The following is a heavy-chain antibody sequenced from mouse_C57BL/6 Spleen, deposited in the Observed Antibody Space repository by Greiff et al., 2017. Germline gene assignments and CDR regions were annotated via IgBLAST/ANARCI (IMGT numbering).Heavy chain of an antibody. J-gene: IGHJ2*01. V-gene: IGHV1-18*01. D-gene: IGHD3-2*02. CDR1: GYTFTAYN. CDR2: INPNNGGT. Sequence: EVQLQQSGPELVKPGASVKMSCKASGYTFTAYNMDWVKQSHGKSLERIGDINPNNGGTNYNQKFKGKATLTVDKSSSTAYMELRSLTSEDTAVYDCARNPGAQALDYWGQGTTLTVSS. CDR3: ARNPGAQALDY.